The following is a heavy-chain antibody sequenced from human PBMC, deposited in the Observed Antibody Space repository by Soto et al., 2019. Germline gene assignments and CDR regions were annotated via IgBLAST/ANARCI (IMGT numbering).Heavy chain of an antibody. CDR3: AKDSSSSWYGGGDYYYGMDV. J-gene: IGHJ6*02. Sequence: PGGSLRLSCAASGFTFSSYGMHWVRQAPGKGLEWVAVISYDGSNKYYADSVKGRFTISRDNSKNTLYLQMNSLRAEDTAVYYCAKDSSSSWYGGGDYYYGMDVWGQGTTVTVSS. CDR2: ISYDGSNK. CDR1: GFTFSSYG. V-gene: IGHV3-30*18. D-gene: IGHD6-13*01.